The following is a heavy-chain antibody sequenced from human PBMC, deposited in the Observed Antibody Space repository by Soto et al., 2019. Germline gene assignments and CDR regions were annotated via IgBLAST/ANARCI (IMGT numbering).Heavy chain of an antibody. D-gene: IGHD3-22*01. CDR1: GFTFSSYA. CDR2: ISGFGGTT. Sequence: GGSLRLSCASSGFTFSSYAMSWVRQAPGKGLEWVSAISGFGGTTYYADSVKGRFTISRDNSKNTLFLQMNSLRVEDTAVYYCAKDGHFDTPAAGGQGALVTVSS. V-gene: IGHV3-23*01. CDR3: AKDGHFDTPAA. J-gene: IGHJ4*02.